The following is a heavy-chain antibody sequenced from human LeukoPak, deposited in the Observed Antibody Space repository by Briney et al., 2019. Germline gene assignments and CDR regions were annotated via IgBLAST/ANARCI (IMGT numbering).Heavy chain of an antibody. J-gene: IGHJ4*02. D-gene: IGHD2-15*01. CDR2: IIPIFGTA. V-gene: IGHV1-69*13. Sequence: SVKVSCKASGGTFSSYAISWVRQAPGQGLEWMGGIIPIFGTANYAQKFQGRVTITADESTSTAYMELSSLRSEDTAVYYCARARAPATVGYCSGGSCYEDNWGQGTLVTVSS. CDR3: ARARAPATVGYCSGGSCYEDN. CDR1: GGTFSSYA.